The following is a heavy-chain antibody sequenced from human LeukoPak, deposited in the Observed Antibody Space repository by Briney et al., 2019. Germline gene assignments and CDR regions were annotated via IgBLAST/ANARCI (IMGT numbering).Heavy chain of an antibody. CDR2: IDPGDSDT. D-gene: IGHD6-19*01. CDR3: ARREAVAGTAFDS. J-gene: IGHJ4*02. CDR1: GCSFTSYW. V-gene: IGHV5-51*01. Sequence: GESLKISCKGSGCSFTSYWIGWVRQMPGKGLEWMGIIDPGDSDTRYRPSFQGQVAISADKSISTAYLQWSSLKASDTAMYYCARREAVAGTAFDSWGQGTLVTVSS.